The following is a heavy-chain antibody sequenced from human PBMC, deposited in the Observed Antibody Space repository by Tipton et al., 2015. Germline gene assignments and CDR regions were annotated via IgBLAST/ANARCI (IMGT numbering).Heavy chain of an antibody. CDR3: ARDGSTYDWFDP. CDR2: IYYSGST. V-gene: IGHV4-31*03. CDR1: GDSISSGGYY. Sequence: LSLTCTVSGDSISSGGYYWSWIRQHPGKGLEWIGSIYYSGSTYYNPSVKSRVTLLVDTSKNQFSLKLSSVTAADTAVYYCARDGSTYDWFDPWGQGILVTVSS. J-gene: IGHJ5*02. D-gene: IGHD3-16*01.